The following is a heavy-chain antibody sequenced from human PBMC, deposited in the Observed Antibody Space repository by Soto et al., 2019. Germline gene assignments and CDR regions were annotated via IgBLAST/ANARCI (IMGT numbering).Heavy chain of an antibody. D-gene: IGHD3-10*01. J-gene: IGHJ4*02. Sequence: EVQLVQTGGGLTQPGGSLRLSCAASGFTVSSNYMNWVRQAPGKGLEWVSVIYSDGGTYYADSVKGRFTISRDNSKNTVYLQMNSLRAADTAVYYCARVRELTAYYFDYWGQGSLVTVSS. V-gene: IGHV3-53*02. CDR1: GFTVSSNY. CDR3: ARVRELTAYYFDY. CDR2: IYSDGGT.